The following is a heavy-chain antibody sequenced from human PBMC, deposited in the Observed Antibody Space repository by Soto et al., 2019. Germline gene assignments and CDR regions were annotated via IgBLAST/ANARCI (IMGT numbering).Heavy chain of an antibody. V-gene: IGHV3-30*18. CDR1: SFTFSSYA. J-gene: IGHJ4*02. D-gene: IGHD3-16*02. Sequence: QVQLVESGGGVVQPGRSLRLSCAANSFTFSSYALHWVRQAPGKGLEWVAVISYDGSDKYYADSVKGRFTISRDNSKNTLNLQMNSLRADDSAVYYCAKALGELSPESYDYWGQGTLITVSS. CDR3: AKALGELSPESYDY. CDR2: ISYDGSDK.